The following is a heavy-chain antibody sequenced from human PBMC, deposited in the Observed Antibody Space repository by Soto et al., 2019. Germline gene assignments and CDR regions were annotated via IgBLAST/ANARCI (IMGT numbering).Heavy chain of an antibody. CDR2: ISYDGSNK. V-gene: IGHV3-30-3*01. J-gene: IGHJ6*02. CDR1: GFTFSSYA. D-gene: IGHD2-15*01. CDR3: ARDGYCSGGSCYSVYYYYYGMDV. Sequence: GGSLRLSCAASGFTFSSYAMHWVRQAPGKGLEWVAVISYDGSNKYHADSVKGRFTISRDNSKNTLYLQMNSLRAEDTAVYYCARDGYCSGGSCYSVYYYYYGMDVWGQGTTVTVSS.